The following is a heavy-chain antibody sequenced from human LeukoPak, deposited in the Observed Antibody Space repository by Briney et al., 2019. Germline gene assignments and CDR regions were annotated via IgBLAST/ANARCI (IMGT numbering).Heavy chain of an antibody. CDR1: GFTSSSYG. D-gene: IGHD3-3*01. CDR2: ISYDGSDK. Sequence: PGGSLRLSCAASGFTSSSYGMHWVRQAPGKGLEWVAVISYDGSDKYYADSVKGRFTISRDNSKNTLYLQMNSLRAEDTAVYYCARGQGLGVVSPYFDYWGQGTLVTVSS. J-gene: IGHJ4*02. CDR3: ARGQGLGVVSPYFDY. V-gene: IGHV3-30-3*01.